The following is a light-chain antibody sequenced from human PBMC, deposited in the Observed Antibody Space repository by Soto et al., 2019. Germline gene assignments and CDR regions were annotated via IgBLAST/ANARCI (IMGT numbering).Light chain of an antibody. Sequence: QSVLTQPASVSGSPGQSITISCTGTSSDVGDYNYVYWYQQHPGKAPKLMIYDVSNRPSGVFNRFSGSKSGNTASLTISGLQAEDEADYFCSSYTSSSTPYVFGTGTKVTVL. J-gene: IGLJ1*01. CDR1: SSDVGDYNY. CDR2: DVS. V-gene: IGLV2-14*03. CDR3: SSYTSSSTPYV.